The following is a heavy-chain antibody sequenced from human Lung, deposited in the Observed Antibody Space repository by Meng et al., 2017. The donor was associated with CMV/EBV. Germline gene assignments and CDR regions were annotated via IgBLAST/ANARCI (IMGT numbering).Heavy chain of an antibody. CDR1: GYTFTGYY. CDR2: INPNSGGT. V-gene: IGHV1-2*02. J-gene: IGHJ6*02. CDR3: ARACSSTSCYPYYYYYGMDV. Sequence: ASXXVSXKASGYTFTGYYMHWVRQAPGQGLEWMGWINPNSGGTNYAQKFQGRVTMTRDTSISTAYMELSRLRSDDTAVYYCARACSSTSCYPYYYYYGMDVWXQGTXVNGAS. D-gene: IGHD2-2*01.